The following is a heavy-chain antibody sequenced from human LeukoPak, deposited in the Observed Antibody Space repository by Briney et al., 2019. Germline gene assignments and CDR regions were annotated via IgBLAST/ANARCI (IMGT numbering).Heavy chain of an antibody. CDR1: GFSLSTSGMC. CDR3: AREAIVGATQALGDAFDI. J-gene: IGHJ3*02. Sequence: SGPALVKPTQTLTLTCTFSGFSLSTSGMCVSWIRQPPGKALEWLARIDWDDDKYYSTSLKTRLTISKDTSKNQVVPTMTNMDPVDTATCYCAREAIVGATQALGDAFDIWGQGTMVTVSP. CDR2: IDWDDDK. D-gene: IGHD1-26*01. V-gene: IGHV2-70*11.